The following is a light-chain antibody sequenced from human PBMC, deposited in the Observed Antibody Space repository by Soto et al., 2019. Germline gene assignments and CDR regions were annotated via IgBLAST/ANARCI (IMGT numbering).Light chain of an antibody. CDR1: QSIFNY. J-gene: IGKJ2*01. CDR2: AVS. V-gene: IGKV1-39*01. CDR3: QQTYSELVYT. Sequence: DIQMTQSPSSLSASVGDRVTITCRSSQSIFNYLNWYQQKPGKAPEVLIYAVSSLQIGVPSRFAGSGSGTDFTLTITDLRPEDSENYYCQQTYSELVYTFGRGTKVDIK.